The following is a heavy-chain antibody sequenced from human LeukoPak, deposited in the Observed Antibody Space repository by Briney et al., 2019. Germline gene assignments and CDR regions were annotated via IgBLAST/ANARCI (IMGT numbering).Heavy chain of an antibody. J-gene: IGHJ5*02. V-gene: IGHV1-2*04. CDR1: GYTLTELS. Sequence: GASVKVSCKVSGYTLTELSMHWVRQAPGQGLEWMGWINPNSGGTNYAQKFQGWVTMTRDTSISTAYMELSRLRSDDTAVYYCARGHYYGSGSIAGFDPWGQGTPVTVSS. CDR2: INPNSGGT. D-gene: IGHD3-10*01. CDR3: ARGHYYGSGSIAGFDP.